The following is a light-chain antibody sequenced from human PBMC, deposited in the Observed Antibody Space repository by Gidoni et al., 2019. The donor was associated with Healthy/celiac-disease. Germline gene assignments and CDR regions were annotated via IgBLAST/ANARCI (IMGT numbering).Light chain of an antibody. CDR3: QQYGSSRRT. J-gene: IGKJ1*01. V-gene: IGKV3-20*01. CDR2: GAS. CDR1: QSVSSSY. Sequence: EIVLTQSPGTLSLSPGERATLSCRASQSVSSSYLAWYQQKPGQAPRLLIYGASSRATGIPDRFSGSGSGTDFTLTISRLEPEDFAVYYCQQYGSSRRTFXXXTKXEIK.